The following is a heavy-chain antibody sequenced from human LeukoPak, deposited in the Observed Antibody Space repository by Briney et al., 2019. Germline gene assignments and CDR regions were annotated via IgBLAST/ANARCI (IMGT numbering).Heavy chain of an antibody. CDR1: GGSFSGYY. J-gene: IGHJ6*02. D-gene: IGHD6-19*01. Sequence: SETLSLTCAVYGGSFSGYYWSWIRQPPGKGLEWIGEINHSGSTNYNPSLKSRVTISVDTSKNQFSLKLSSVTAADTAVYYCASLISSGGYYGMDVWGQGTTVTGSS. CDR2: INHSGST. V-gene: IGHV4-34*01. CDR3: ASLISSGGYYGMDV.